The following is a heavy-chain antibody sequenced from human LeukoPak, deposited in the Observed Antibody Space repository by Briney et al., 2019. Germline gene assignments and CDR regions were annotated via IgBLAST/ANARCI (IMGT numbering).Heavy chain of an antibody. Sequence: SETLSLTCTVSGGSISSYYWSWIRQPAGKGLEWIGNIYHSGTTYYNPSLKSRVTIAVDTSKNQFSLKLSSVTAADTAVYYCAREQGAFFDYWGQGTLVTVSS. J-gene: IGHJ4*02. CDR2: IYHSGTT. V-gene: IGHV4-59*12. CDR3: AREQGAFFDY. CDR1: GGSISSYY.